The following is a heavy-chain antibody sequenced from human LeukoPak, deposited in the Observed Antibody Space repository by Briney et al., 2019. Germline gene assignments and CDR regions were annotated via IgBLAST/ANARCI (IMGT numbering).Heavy chain of an antibody. J-gene: IGHJ3*02. Sequence: PGGSLRLSCVASGFTFRSNGIHWVRQAPGKGLEWVAYIWHDGTNEHYADSVKGRFTISIDNSDNTAHLQMNSLRAEDTALYYCARDLYCSGSTCYRALDIWGQGTLVTVSS. CDR1: GFTFRSNG. V-gene: IGHV3-33*01. D-gene: IGHD2-15*01. CDR3: ARDLYCSGSTCYRALDI. CDR2: IWHDGTNE.